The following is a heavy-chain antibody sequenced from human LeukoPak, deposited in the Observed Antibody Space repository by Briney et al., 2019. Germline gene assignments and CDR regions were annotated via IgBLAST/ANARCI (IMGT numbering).Heavy chain of an antibody. J-gene: IGHJ4*02. D-gene: IGHD6-13*01. V-gene: IGHV3-64*04. CDR2: ISSNGGST. CDR1: GFTFRAYA. Sequence: GGSLRLSRSASGFTFRAYAMHWVRQAPGEGLEYVLAISSNGGSTYYANSVRGRFTISRDNSKNTLYLQMNSLRAEDTAVYYCAKLCGNSSSWYDYWGQGTLVTVSS. CDR3: AKLCGNSSSWYDY.